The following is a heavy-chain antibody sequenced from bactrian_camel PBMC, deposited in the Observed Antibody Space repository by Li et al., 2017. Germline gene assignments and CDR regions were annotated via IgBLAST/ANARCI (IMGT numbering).Heavy chain of an antibody. CDR3: ASGETWYLYSY. V-gene: IGHV3S6*01. J-gene: IGHJ4*01. D-gene: IGHD6*01. CDR1: GFTFSSYW. Sequence: HVQLVESGGDLVQPGGSLRLSCEASGFTFSSYWMYWVRQAPGKGLEWVSDIYSDGRQTAYADSMKGRFTISRDNAKHTMYLQMNSLKPEDTAVYYCASGETWYLYSYWGQGTQVTVS. CDR2: IYSDGRQT.